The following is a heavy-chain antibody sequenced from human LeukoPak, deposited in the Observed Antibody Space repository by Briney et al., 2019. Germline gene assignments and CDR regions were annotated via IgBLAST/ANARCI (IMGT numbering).Heavy chain of an antibody. CDR3: ATTSGDFYGYAHDR. Sequence: GGSLRLSCAASGFPVSRNYISWVRQAPGKGLEWVSVIYSGGYTTYADSLKGRSIISRDNSKNTVYLQMNSLRVEDTAVYYCATTSGDFYGYAHDRWGRGTLVTVSS. D-gene: IGHD7-27*01. J-gene: IGHJ5*02. CDR1: GFPVSRNY. CDR2: IYSGGYT. V-gene: IGHV3-66*01.